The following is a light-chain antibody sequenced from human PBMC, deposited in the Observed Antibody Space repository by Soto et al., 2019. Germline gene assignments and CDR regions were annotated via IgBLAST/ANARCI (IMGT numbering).Light chain of an antibody. CDR3: QQYDTYPPT. CDR2: DAS. V-gene: IGKV1-8*01. Sequence: AIRMTQSPSSFSASTGDRVTITCRASQGISSYLAWYQQKPGKAPKLLIYDASTLQSGVPSRFSGSGARTDFTHTISCLQAEDLATYYRQQYDTYPPTFGQGTKVEIK. CDR1: QGISSY. J-gene: IGKJ1*01.